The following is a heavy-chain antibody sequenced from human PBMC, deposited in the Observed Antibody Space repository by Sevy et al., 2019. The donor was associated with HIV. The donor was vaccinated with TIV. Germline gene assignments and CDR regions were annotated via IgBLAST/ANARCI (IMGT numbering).Heavy chain of an antibody. CDR3: ARAHIVVVTANPGPGGCNFDY. CDR2: INHSGST. D-gene: IGHD2-21*02. CDR1: GGSFSGYY. Sequence: SETLSLTCAVYGGSFSGYYWSWIRQPPGKGLEWIGEINHSGSTNYNPSLKSRVTISVDTSKNQFSLKLSSVTAADTAVYYCARAHIVVVTANPGPGGCNFDYWGQGTLVTVSS. V-gene: IGHV4-34*01. J-gene: IGHJ4*02.